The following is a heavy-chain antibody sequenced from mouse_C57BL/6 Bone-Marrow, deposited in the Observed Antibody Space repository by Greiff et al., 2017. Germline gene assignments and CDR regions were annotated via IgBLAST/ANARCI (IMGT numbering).Heavy chain of an antibody. V-gene: IGHV5-17*01. J-gene: IGHJ3*01. CDR3: ARKEITTVVPFDD. Sequence: EVQRVESGGGLVKPGGSLKLSCAASGFTFSDYGMHWVRQAPEKGLEWVAYISSGSSTIYYADTVKGRFTLTTDNAKNTPFLQLTRLRSEDTAVYDCARKEITTVVPFDDWGQGTLVTVSA. CDR1: GFTFSDYG. CDR2: ISSGSSTI. D-gene: IGHD1-1*01.